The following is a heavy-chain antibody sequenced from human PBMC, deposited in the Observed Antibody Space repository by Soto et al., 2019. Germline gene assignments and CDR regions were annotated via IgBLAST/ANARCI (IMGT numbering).Heavy chain of an antibody. CDR1: GGSISSGGYS. J-gene: IGHJ6*02. CDR2: IYHSGST. D-gene: IGHD4-17*01. CDR3: ARDRGYGDYPFYYGMDV. V-gene: IGHV4-30-2*01. Sequence: QLQLQESGSGLVKPSQTLSLTCAVSGGSISSGGYSWSWIRQLPGKGLEWIGYIYHSGSTDYNPSLKSRVTRSVDRSKNQFSLKLSSVTAADTAVYYCARDRGYGDYPFYYGMDVWGQGTTVTVSS.